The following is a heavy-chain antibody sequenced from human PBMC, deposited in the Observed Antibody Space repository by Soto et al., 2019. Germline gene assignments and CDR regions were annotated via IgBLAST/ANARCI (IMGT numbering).Heavy chain of an antibody. Sequence: ASVKVSCKASGYTFTSYYMHWVRQAPGQGLEWMGRINPSSGSTSYAQKFQGRVTMTTDTSTSTAYMELSSLRSEDTAVYYCARDRSSGYDAFDIWGQGTMVTVSS. V-gene: IGHV1-46*01. CDR1: GYTFTSYY. CDR2: INPSSGST. D-gene: IGHD2-15*01. CDR3: ARDRSSGYDAFDI. J-gene: IGHJ3*02.